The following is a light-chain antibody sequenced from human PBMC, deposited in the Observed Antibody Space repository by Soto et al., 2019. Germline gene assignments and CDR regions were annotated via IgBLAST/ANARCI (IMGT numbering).Light chain of an antibody. Sequence: EIVLTQSPATLSLSPGERATLSCRASQSVSSYLVWYQQKPGQAPRLLIYGASTRATAIPARYSGSGSGTDFTLTISRLEPEDFAVYYCEQYGSSPRTFGQGTKVDIK. CDR1: QSVSSY. CDR2: GAS. V-gene: IGKV3-20*01. J-gene: IGKJ1*01. CDR3: EQYGSSPRT.